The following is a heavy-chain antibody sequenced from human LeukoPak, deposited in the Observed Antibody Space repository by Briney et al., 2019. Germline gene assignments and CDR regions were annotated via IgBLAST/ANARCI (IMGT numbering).Heavy chain of an antibody. V-gene: IGHV4-39*02. CDR2: IFYSGYSGST. Sequence: SETLSLTCTVSGGSIARSYSYWGWFRQPPGKGLEWIGSIFYSGYSGSTFSHPSLRSRVTISGDTSINLFSLNLTSVTAADMAVYYCARRRYGNAIDYWGQGAPVTVSS. CDR1: GGSIARSYSY. D-gene: IGHD4-11*01. CDR3: ARRRYGNAIDY. J-gene: IGHJ4*02.